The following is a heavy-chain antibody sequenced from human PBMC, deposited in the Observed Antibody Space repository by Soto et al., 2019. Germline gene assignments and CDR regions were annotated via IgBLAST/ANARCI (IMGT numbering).Heavy chain of an antibody. CDR2: IYYSGST. D-gene: IGHD2-15*01. CDR1: GISVSTSDYY. CDR3: AGFVVPASRNSDFDF. J-gene: IGHJ4*02. V-gene: IGHV4-39*05. Sequence: PSLTCTVSGISVSTSDYYWGWVRQPPGKGLDWIGNIYYSGSTFYNPSLRSRVTLSVDTSKNQFSLRLNSVTAADTAVYFCAGFVVPASRNSDFDFWGQATLVTVSS.